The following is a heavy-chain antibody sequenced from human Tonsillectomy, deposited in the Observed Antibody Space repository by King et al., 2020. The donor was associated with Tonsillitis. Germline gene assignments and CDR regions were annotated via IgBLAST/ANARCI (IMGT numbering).Heavy chain of an antibody. J-gene: IGHJ2*01. Sequence: VQLVESGGGLVQPGGSLRLPCAASGLTFSNYWMSWVRQAPGKGLGWVANIRQDGSETYYVDSVKGRFTISRDNAKNSLYLQMTSLRAEDTAVYYCARGISAAGGRWYFDLWGRGTLAT. CDR2: IRQDGSET. CDR3: ARGISAAGGRWYFDL. D-gene: IGHD6-13*01. CDR1: GLTFSNYW. V-gene: IGHV3-7*04.